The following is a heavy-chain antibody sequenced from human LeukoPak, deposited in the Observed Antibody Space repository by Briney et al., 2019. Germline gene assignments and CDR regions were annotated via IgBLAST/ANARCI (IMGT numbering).Heavy chain of an antibody. D-gene: IGHD3-3*01. CDR3: ARDRFIMEWLFNQVDY. CDR1: GYTFTGYY. V-gene: IGHV1-2*02. CDR2: INPNSGGT. J-gene: IGHJ4*02. Sequence: ASVKVSCKASGYTFTGYYMHWVRQAPGQGLEWMGWINPNSGGTNYAQKFQGRGTINRDTSISTAYMELSRLRSDDTAVYYCARDRFIMEWLFNQVDYWGQGTLVTVSS.